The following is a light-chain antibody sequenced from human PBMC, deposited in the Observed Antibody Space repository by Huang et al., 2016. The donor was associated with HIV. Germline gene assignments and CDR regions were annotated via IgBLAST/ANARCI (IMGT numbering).Light chain of an antibody. CDR3: QQYGSSPPYT. V-gene: IGKV3-20*01. J-gene: IGKJ2*01. CDR2: DTS. CDR1: QSVSRRY. Sequence: GERASLSCRASQSVSRRYFAWYQQRPGQAPRLLFYDTSIRATDIPDRFSGSGSGTDFTLTISRLEPEDFAIYYCQQYGSSPPYTFGQGTKLEIK.